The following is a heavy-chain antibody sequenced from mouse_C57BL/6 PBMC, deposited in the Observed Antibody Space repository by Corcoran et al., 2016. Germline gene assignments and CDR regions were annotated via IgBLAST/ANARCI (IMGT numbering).Heavy chain of an antibody. D-gene: IGHD2-2*01. CDR3: ARYVYDGGAMDY. J-gene: IGHJ4*01. CDR2: INTYSGVP. Sequence: QIQLVQSGPELKKPGETVKISCKASGYTFTTYGMSWVKQAPGKGLKWMGWINTYSGVPTYADDFKGRFAFSLETSASTAYLQINNLKNEDTATYFCARYVYDGGAMDYWGQGTSVTVSS. V-gene: IGHV9-3*01. CDR1: GYTFTTYG.